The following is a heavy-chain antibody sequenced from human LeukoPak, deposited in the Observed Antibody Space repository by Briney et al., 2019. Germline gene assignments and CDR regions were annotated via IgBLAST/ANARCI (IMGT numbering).Heavy chain of an antibody. CDR1: GFTFSSYA. Sequence: GGSLRLSCAASGFTFSSYAMSWVRQAPGKGLEWVSAISGSGGSTYYADSVKGRFTISRDNSKNTLYLQMNSLRAEDTAVYYCAKPRITMVRGVISSSSQFDYWGQGTLATVSS. D-gene: IGHD3-10*01. CDR3: AKPRITMVRGVISSSSQFDY. J-gene: IGHJ4*02. V-gene: IGHV3-23*01. CDR2: ISGSGGST.